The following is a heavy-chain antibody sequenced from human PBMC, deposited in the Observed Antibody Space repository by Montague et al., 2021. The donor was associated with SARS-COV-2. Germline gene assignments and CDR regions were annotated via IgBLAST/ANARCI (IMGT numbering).Heavy chain of an antibody. J-gene: IGHJ2*01. D-gene: IGHD6-19*01. CDR1: GGSISSGTYY. CDR2: INYSGKT. CDR3: ARRAQWTLSWFFDL. V-gene: IGHV4-39*01. Sequence: SETLSLTCSVSGGSISSGTYYWGWVRQPPGKGLEWIGTINYSGKTYYNPSLKSRVTISVDTSKNQFSLKLTSGTAADTAVYYCARRAQWTLSWFFDLWGRGTLVTVSS.